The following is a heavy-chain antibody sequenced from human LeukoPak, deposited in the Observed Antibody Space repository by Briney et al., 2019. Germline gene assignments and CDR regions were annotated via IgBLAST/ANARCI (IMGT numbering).Heavy chain of an antibody. Sequence: GGSLRLSCAAYGFTFSDYYMSLIRQAPGKGLEWVSYISSSGSTIYYADSVKGRFTISRDNAKNSLYLQMNSLRAEDTAVYYCAREGIAAQNWFDPWGQGTLVTVSS. CDR2: ISSSGSTI. CDR3: AREGIAAQNWFDP. CDR1: GFTFSDYY. V-gene: IGHV3-11*01. D-gene: IGHD6-6*01. J-gene: IGHJ5*02.